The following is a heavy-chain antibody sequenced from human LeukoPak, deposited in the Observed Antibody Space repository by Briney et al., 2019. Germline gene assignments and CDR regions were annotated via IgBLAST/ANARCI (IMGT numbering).Heavy chain of an antibody. D-gene: IGHD3-22*01. CDR1: GFTFSSYA. J-gene: IGHJ4*02. CDR2: ISGSGGST. CDR3: AKDFYHYDSSGYYRHPYYFDY. Sequence: GGSLRLSCAASGFTFSSYAMSWVRQAPGKGLEWVSAISGSGGSTYYADSVKGRFTTSRDNSKNTLYLQMNSLRAEDTAVYYCAKDFYHYDSSGYYRHPYYFDYWGQGTLVTVSS. V-gene: IGHV3-23*01.